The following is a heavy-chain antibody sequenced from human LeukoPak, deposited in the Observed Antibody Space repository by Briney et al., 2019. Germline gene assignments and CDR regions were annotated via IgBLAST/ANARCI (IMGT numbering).Heavy chain of an antibody. CDR3: ATDWLDY. J-gene: IGHJ4*02. CDR1: GFTFDDYA. D-gene: IGHD3-9*01. V-gene: IGHV3-9*01. Sequence: GRSLRLSCAASGFTFDDYAMHWVRQAPGKGLEWVSGISWNSGSIGYADSVKGRFTISRDNAKDSLYLQMNSLRAEDAAVYYCATDWLDYWGQGTMVTVSS. CDR2: ISWNSGSI.